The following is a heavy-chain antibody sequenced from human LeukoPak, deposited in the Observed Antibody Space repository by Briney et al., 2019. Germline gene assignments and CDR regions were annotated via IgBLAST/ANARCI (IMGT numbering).Heavy chain of an antibody. CDR2: ISYDGSNK. J-gene: IGHJ4*02. Sequence: GGSLRLSCAASGFTFSSYGMHWVRQAPGKGLEWVAVISYDGSNKYYADSVKGRFTISRDNSKNTLYLQMNSLRAEDTAVYYCASAENYYDSSGYVDYWGQGTLVTVSS. CDR1: GFTFSSYG. V-gene: IGHV3-30*03. CDR3: ASAENYYDSSGYVDY. D-gene: IGHD3-22*01.